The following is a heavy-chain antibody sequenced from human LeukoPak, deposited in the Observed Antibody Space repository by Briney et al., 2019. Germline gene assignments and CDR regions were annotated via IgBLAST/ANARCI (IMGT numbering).Heavy chain of an antibody. CDR2: MNPDSGNT. V-gene: IGHV1-8*01. Sequence: ASVKVSCKASGYTFTSYDINWVRQATGQGLEWMGWMNPDSGNTGYAQKFQGRVTMTRNTSISTAYMELSSLRSEDTAVYYCARGRAVPAAMGYWGQGTLVTVSS. CDR1: GYTFTSYD. D-gene: IGHD2-2*01. J-gene: IGHJ4*02. CDR3: ARGRAVPAAMGY.